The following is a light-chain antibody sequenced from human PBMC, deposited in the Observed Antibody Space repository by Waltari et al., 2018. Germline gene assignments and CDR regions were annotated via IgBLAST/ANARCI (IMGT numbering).Light chain of an antibody. CDR3: QQYDNLALT. CDR1: QDISNY. CDR2: DAS. V-gene: IGKV1-33*01. Sequence: DIQMTQSPSSLSASVGDRVTITCQASQDISNYLNWYQQKPGKAPKLRIYDASNLETGVPSRFSGSGSGTDFTFTISSLQPEDIATYYCQQYDNLALTFGGGTKVEIK. J-gene: IGKJ4*01.